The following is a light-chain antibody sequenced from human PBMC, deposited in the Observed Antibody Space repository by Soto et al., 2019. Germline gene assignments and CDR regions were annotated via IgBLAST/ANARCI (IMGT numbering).Light chain of an antibody. V-gene: IGLV1-47*01. CDR2: RNN. J-gene: IGLJ7*01. CDR1: SSNIGSNY. Sequence: QSVLTQPPSASGTPGQRVTISCSGSSSNIGSNYVYWYQQLPGTAPKLLIYRNNQRPSGVPDRFSGSKSGTSASLAISGLRSEDEAYYYCAAWDDSLSGPAVFGGGTQLTVL. CDR3: AAWDDSLSGPAV.